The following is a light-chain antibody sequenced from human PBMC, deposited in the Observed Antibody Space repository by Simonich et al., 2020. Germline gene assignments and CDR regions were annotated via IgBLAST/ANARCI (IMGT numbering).Light chain of an antibody. V-gene: IGKV4-1*01. Sequence: DIVMTQSPDSLAVSLGERATINCKSSQSVLYSSNNKNYVAWYQQKPGQPPTLLIYWASTRESGVPDRFSGSGSGTDFTLTISSLQAEDVAVYYCQQYYSTPPITFGPGTKVDIK. J-gene: IGKJ3*01. CDR3: QQYYSTPPIT. CDR1: QSVLYSSNNKNY. CDR2: WAS.